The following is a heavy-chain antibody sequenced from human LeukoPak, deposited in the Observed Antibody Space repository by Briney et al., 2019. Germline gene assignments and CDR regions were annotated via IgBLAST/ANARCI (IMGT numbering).Heavy chain of an antibody. J-gene: IGHJ5*02. V-gene: IGHV1-8*01. D-gene: IGHD3-3*01. CDR3: ARGPVRFLEWRSSFLGFDP. CDR2: MNPNSGNT. CDR1: GYTFTSYD. Sequence: ASVKVSCKASGYTFTSYDINWVRQATGQGLEWMGWMNPNSGNTGYAQKFQGGVTMTRNTSISTAYMELSSLRSEDTAVYYCARGPVRFLEWRSSFLGFDPWGQGTLATVSS.